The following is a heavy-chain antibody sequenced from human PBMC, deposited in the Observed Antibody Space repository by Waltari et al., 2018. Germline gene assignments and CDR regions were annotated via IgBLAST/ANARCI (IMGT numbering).Heavy chain of an antibody. Sequence: QVQLQESGPGLGKPSETLSLTCDVSGYAINSGFYRGWVRQTPGKGLEWIATIYHEGTTFYNPSLTSRVTTSMDMSKNQFSLKLKSVTAADTAVYYCTRQVLGYCTSAACRRLESWGQGTLVTVSS. CDR1: GYAINSGFY. D-gene: IGHD2-2*03. CDR2: IYHEGTT. J-gene: IGHJ4*02. V-gene: IGHV4-38-2*01. CDR3: TRQVLGYCTSAACRRLES.